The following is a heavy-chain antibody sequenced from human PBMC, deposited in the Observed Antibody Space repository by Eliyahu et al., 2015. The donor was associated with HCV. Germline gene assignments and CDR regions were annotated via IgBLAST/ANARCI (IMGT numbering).Heavy chain of an antibody. D-gene: IGHD3-10*01. Sequence: QVQLQQWGAGLLKPSETLSLTCAVYGGSFSGYYWSWIRQPPGKGLEWIGEINHSGSTNYNPSLKSRVTISVDTSKNQFSLKLSSVTAADTAVYYCARAEVFLRLVDYWGQGTLVTVSS. CDR3: ARAEVFLRLVDY. V-gene: IGHV4-34*01. J-gene: IGHJ4*02. CDR1: GGSFSGYY. CDR2: INHSGST.